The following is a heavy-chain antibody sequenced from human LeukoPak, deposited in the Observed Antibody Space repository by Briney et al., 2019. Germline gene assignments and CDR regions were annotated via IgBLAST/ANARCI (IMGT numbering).Heavy chain of an antibody. CDR1: GFILSSYW. V-gene: IGHV3-74*01. Sequence: GGSLRLSCAASGFILSSYWMHWVRQAPGKGLVWVSRMNSDGSSTNYADSVKGRFTISRDNAKNTLYLQMSSLRAEDTAVYYCARDSVADAFDIWGLGTMVTVSS. CDR2: MNSDGSST. CDR3: ARDSVADAFDI. J-gene: IGHJ3*02. D-gene: IGHD5/OR15-5a*01.